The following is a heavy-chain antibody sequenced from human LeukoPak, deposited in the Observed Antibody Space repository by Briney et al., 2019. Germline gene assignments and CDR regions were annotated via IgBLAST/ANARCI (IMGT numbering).Heavy chain of an antibody. J-gene: IGHJ4*02. D-gene: IGHD2-21*01. CDR3: ARELGGDFDY. V-gene: IGHV1-2*02. Sequence: GASVKVSCKASGYTFTGYYMHWVRQAPGQGLEWMGWINPNSGGTNYAQKFQGRVTMTTDTSTSTAYMELRSLRSDDTAVYYCARELGGDFDYWGQGTLVTVSS. CDR2: INPNSGGT. CDR1: GYTFTGYY.